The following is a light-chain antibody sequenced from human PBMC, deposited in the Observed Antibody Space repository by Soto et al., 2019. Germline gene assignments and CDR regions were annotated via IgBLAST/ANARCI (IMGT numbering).Light chain of an antibody. Sequence: EIVLTQSPGTLSLSPGERATLSCRASQSISSSYLAWYQQKPGQAPRLLIYGASNRATGVPDRFSGSGSGADFTLTISRLEPEDFAVYYCQQSGTSPHYTFGQGTKLEIK. J-gene: IGKJ2*01. CDR3: QQSGTSPHYT. CDR2: GAS. V-gene: IGKV3-20*01. CDR1: QSISSSY.